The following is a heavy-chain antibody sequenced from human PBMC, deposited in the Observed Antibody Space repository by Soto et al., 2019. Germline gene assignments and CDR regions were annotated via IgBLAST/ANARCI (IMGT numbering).Heavy chain of an antibody. CDR3: AHIVLAGLGYYFDY. V-gene: IGHV2-5*02. D-gene: IGHD6-19*01. Sequence: QITLKESGPTLVKPTQTLTLTCTFSGFSLSSTRMAVGWIRQPPGKALEWLALIYWDDDKRYSPFLKSRLTITKDPSKNQVVLTMSNMDPVDTPRYYCAHIVLAGLGYYFDYWGQGTLVTVSS. CDR1: GFSLSSTRMA. J-gene: IGHJ4*02. CDR2: IYWDDDK.